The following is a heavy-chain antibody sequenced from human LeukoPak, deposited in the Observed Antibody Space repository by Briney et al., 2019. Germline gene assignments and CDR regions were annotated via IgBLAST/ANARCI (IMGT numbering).Heavy chain of an antibody. CDR3: ARGIKNYYGVDV. CDR1: GGSISSYY. V-gene: IGHV4-59*01. Sequence: SETLSLTCTVSGGSISSYYWSWIRQPPGKGLEWIGYIYYSGSTNYNPFLKSRVTISVDTSKNQFSLKLSSVTAADTAVYYCARGIKNYYGVDVWGQGTTVTVSS. J-gene: IGHJ6*02. D-gene: IGHD2-15*01. CDR2: IYYSGST.